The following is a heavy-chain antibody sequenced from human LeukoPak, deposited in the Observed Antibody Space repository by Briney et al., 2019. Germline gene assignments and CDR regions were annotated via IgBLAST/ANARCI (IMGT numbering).Heavy chain of an antibody. Sequence: SETLSLTCTVPGGSISSYYWCSIRQPAREGLEWIGRIYSSGTTNYSPSLKSRVTMSVDTSKNQFSLKLNSVTAADTAAYYCARESRRSYCNEYWGQGTLVTVSS. V-gene: IGHV4-4*07. J-gene: IGHJ4*02. CDR2: IYSSGTT. CDR3: ARESRRSYCNEY. D-gene: IGHD3-10*01. CDR1: GGSISSYY.